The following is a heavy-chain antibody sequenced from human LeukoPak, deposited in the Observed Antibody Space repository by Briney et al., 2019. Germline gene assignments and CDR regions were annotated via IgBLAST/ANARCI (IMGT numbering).Heavy chain of an antibody. CDR3: ARDQEMATGTWDY. D-gene: IGHD5-24*01. CDR1: GGSINSGNYY. J-gene: IGHJ4*02. CDR2: IYYSGST. Sequence: SETLSLTCTVSGGSINSGNYYWSWIRQPPGKGLEWIGYIYYSGSTYYNPSLESRVTISIDTSKNQFSLKLTSVTAADTAVYFCARDQEMATGTWDYWGQGTLVTVSS. V-gene: IGHV4-30-4*01.